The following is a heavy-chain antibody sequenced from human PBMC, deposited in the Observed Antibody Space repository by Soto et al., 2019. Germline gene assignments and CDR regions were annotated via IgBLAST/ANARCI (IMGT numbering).Heavy chain of an antibody. CDR2: INHSGST. V-gene: IGHV4-34*01. CDR3: ARGGYCSSTSCYTGGSSWFDP. D-gene: IGHD2-2*02. Sequence: SETLSLTCAVYGGSFSGYYWSWIRQPPGKGLEWIGEINHSGSTNYNPSLKSRVTISVDTSKNQFSLKLSSVTAADTAVYYCARGGYCSSTSCYTGGSSWFDPWGQGTLVTSPQ. CDR1: GGSFSGYY. J-gene: IGHJ5*02.